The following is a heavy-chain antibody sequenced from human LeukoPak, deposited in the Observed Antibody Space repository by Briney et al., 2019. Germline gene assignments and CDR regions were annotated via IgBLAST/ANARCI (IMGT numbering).Heavy chain of an antibody. CDR2: IVVGSGNT. Sequence: GASVKVSCKASGFTFTSSAMQRVRRARGQRLEWIGWIVVGSGNTNYAQKFQERVTITRDMSTSTAYMELSSLRSEDTAVYYCAAAVIVVVPAATDAFDIWGQGTMVTVSS. CDR3: AAAVIVVVPAATDAFDI. D-gene: IGHD2-2*01. CDR1: GFTFTSSA. V-gene: IGHV1-58*02. J-gene: IGHJ3*02.